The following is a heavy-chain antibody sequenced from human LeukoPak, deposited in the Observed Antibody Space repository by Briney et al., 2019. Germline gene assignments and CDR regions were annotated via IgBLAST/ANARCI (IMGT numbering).Heavy chain of an antibody. Sequence: GGSLRLSCAASGFTFSSYTMNWVRQAPGKGLEWVSSISSSSDYIYYAGSLKGRFTISRDNAKNSLFLQMNSLRAEDTAVYSCARGGYGSGSYPNYFDYWGQGTLVTVSS. CDR1: GFTFSSYT. CDR2: ISSSSDYI. CDR3: ARGGYGSGSYPNYFDY. J-gene: IGHJ4*02. V-gene: IGHV3-21*01. D-gene: IGHD3-10*01.